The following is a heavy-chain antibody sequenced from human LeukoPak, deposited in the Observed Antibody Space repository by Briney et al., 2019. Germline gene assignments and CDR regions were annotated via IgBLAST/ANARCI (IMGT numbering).Heavy chain of an antibody. V-gene: IGHV1-69*13. J-gene: IGHJ4*02. CDR1: GGTFSSYA. Sequence: ASVKVSCKASGGTFSSYAISWVRQAPGQGLEWMGGIIPIFGTANYAQKFQGRVTITADESTSTACMELSSLRSEDTAVYYCARHPLGYCSSTSCEPFDYWGQGTLVTVSS. D-gene: IGHD2-2*01. CDR3: ARHPLGYCSSTSCEPFDY. CDR2: IIPIFGTA.